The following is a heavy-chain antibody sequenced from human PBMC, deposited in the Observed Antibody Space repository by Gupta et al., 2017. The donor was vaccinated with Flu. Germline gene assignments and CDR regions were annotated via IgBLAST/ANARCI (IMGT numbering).Heavy chain of an antibody. D-gene: IGHD2-8*02. CDR2: IDGDDAK. V-gene: IGHV2-70*04. CDR1: LSLNTSGRG. J-gene: IGHJ4*02. CDR3: ERQVPGIPGGQVDY. Sequence: LSLNTSGRGVTWLRQPPGKAREWRARIDGDDAKLYSNSRKTRLTISKDTSHNQVVLTMTNMDPVDTAPYYSERQVPGIPGGQVDYGGQGTRVTV.